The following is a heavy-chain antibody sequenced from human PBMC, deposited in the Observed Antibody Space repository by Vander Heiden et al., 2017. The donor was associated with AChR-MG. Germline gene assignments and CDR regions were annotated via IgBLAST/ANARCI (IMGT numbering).Heavy chain of an antibody. J-gene: IGHJ4*02. CDR1: GFTFSSYW. CDR3: ARDQDYYDSSGYYLDY. D-gene: IGHD3-22*01. CDR2: MKQDGSEK. V-gene: IGHV3-7*01. Sequence: EVQLVESGGGLVQPGGSLRLSCAASGFTFSSYWMSWVRQAPGKGLEWVANMKQDGSEKYYVDSVKGRFTISRDNAKNSLYLQMNSLRAEDTAVYYCARDQDYYDSSGYYLDYWGQGTLVTVSS.